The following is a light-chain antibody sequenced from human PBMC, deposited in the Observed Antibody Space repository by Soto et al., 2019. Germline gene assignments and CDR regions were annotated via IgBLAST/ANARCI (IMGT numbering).Light chain of an antibody. CDR3: QQYHYWWT. Sequence: DIVMTQSPAPLSVSPGEKATLSCRASQSVSNNLAWFQQKPGQVPRLLIYGASNRATGVSARFSGSGSGKEFTLTISSLQSEDFAVYYCQQYHYWWTFGQGTKVDIK. V-gene: IGKV3-15*01. J-gene: IGKJ1*01. CDR1: QSVSNN. CDR2: GAS.